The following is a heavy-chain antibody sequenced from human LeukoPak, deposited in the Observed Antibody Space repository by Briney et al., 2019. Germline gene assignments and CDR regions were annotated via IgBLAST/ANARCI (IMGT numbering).Heavy chain of an antibody. CDR1: GYTFTGYY. Sequence: GALVKVSCKASGYTFTGYYMHWVRQAPGQGLEWMGWINPNSGGTNYAQKFQGRVTMTRDTSISTAYMELSRLRSDDTAVYYCARDPIVDTAMDYYFDYWGQGTLVTVSS. D-gene: IGHD5-18*01. CDR3: ARDPIVDTAMDYYFDY. CDR2: INPNSGGT. J-gene: IGHJ4*02. V-gene: IGHV1-2*02.